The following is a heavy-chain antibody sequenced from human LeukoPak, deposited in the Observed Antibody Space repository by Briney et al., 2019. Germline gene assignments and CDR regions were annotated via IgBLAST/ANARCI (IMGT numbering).Heavy chain of an antibody. Sequence: PGGSLRLSCAASGFTFSSHWMSWVRQAPGKGLEWVANINQDGSEKYYVDSVKGRFTISRDNAKNTLYLQMNSLRAEDTAVYYCARENHCSGGSCYSRYYYYGMDVWGQGTTVTVSS. CDR3: ARENHCSGGSCYSRYYYYGMDV. D-gene: IGHD2-15*01. CDR2: INQDGSEK. J-gene: IGHJ6*02. V-gene: IGHV3-7*01. CDR1: GFTFSSHW.